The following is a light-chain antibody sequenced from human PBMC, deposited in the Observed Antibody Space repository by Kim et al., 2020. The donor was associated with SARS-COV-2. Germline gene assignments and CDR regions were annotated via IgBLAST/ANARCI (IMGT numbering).Light chain of an antibody. CDR1: QNINSH. CDR3: QQTYIPPFT. Sequence: DIQMTQSPSSLSASVGDRVTITCRTSQNINSHLNWYHQKPGRAPKLLIYAASTLQGGVPSRFSGSGSETDFTLTISSLQPEDFATYFCQQTYIPPFTFGPGTKVYIK. V-gene: IGKV1-39*01. J-gene: IGKJ3*01. CDR2: AAS.